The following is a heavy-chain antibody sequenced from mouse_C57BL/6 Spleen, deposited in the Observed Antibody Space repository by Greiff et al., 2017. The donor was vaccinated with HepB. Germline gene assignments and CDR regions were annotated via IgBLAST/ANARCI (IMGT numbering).Heavy chain of an antibody. V-gene: IGHV1-81*01. CDR3: ARKGTRAMDY. CDR1: GYTFTSYG. Sequence: QVQLQQSGAELARPGASVKLSCKASGYTFTSYGISWVKQRTGQGLEWIGEIYPRSGNTYYNEKFKGKATLTADKSSSTAYMELRSLTSEDSAVYFRARKGTRAMDYWGQGTSVTVSS. CDR2: IYPRSGNT. J-gene: IGHJ4*01. D-gene: IGHD2-13*01.